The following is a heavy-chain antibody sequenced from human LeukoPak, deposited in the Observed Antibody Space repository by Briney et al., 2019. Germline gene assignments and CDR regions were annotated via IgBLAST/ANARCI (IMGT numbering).Heavy chain of an antibody. V-gene: IGHV1-69*13. CDR2: IIPIFGTA. Sequence: SVKVSCKASGGTFSSYTISWVRQAPGQGLEWMGGIIPIFGTANYAQKFQGRVTITADESTSTAYMELSSLRSEDTAVYYCASISATFNEGFDYWGQGTLVTVSS. D-gene: IGHD3-16*01. J-gene: IGHJ4*02. CDR1: GGTFSSYT. CDR3: ASISATFNEGFDY.